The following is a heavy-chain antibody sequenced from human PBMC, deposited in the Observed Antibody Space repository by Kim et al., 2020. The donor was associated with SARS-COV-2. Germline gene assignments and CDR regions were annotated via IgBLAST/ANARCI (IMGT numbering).Heavy chain of an antibody. V-gene: IGHV3-49*04. D-gene: IGHD2-2*02. CDR1: GFTFGDYA. CDR2: IRSKAYGGTT. J-gene: IGHJ4*02. Sequence: GGSLRLSCTASGFTFGDYAMSWVRQAPGKGLEWVGFIRSKAYGGTTEYAASVKGRFTISRDDSKSIAYLQMNSLKTEDTAVYYCTLYCSSTSCYTTLFDYWGQGTLVTVSS. CDR3: TLYCSSTSCYTTLFDY.